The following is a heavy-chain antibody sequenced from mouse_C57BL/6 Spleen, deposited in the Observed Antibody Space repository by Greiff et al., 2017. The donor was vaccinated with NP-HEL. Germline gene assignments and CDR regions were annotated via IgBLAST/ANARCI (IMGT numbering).Heavy chain of an antibody. Sequence: EVQLQQSGPELVKPGASVKISCKASGYSFTDYNMNWVKQSNGKRLEWIGVINPNYGTTRYNQKVKGKAKLTLDQSSSTAYRQLNSLTSEDSAVYYCARSTLTTVVAKGWYFDVWGTGTTVTVSS. CDR1: GYSFTDYN. V-gene: IGHV1-39*01. J-gene: IGHJ1*03. CDR3: ARSTLTTVVAKGWYFDV. D-gene: IGHD1-1*01. CDR2: INPNYGTT.